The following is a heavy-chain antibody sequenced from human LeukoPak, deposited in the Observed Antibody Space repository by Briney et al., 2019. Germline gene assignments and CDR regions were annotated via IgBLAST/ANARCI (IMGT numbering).Heavy chain of an antibody. V-gene: IGHV3-48*03. J-gene: IGHJ5*02. D-gene: IGHD2-2*02. Sequence: PGGSLRLSCAASGFTFSSYEMNWVRQAPGKGLEWVSYISSSGSTIYYADSVKGRFTISRDNAKNSLYLQMNSLRAEDTAVYYCARDLVGVVVPAAIGWFDPWGQGTLVTVSS. CDR2: ISSSGSTI. CDR3: ARDLVGVVVPAAIGWFDP. CDR1: GFTFSSYE.